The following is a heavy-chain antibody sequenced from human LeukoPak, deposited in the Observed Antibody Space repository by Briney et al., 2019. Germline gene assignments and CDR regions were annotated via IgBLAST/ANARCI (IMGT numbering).Heavy chain of an antibody. V-gene: IGHV1-2*02. CDR3: TRVSSRGEGFDY. J-gene: IGHJ4*02. Sequence: ASVKVSCKASGYTFTGYYMHWVRQAPGQGLEWMGWINPNSGGTNYAQKFQGRVTMTRDTSISTAYMELSRLRSDDTAVYYCTRVSSRGEGFDYWGQGILVTVSS. CDR1: GYTFTGYY. CDR2: INPNSGGT. D-gene: IGHD2-21*01.